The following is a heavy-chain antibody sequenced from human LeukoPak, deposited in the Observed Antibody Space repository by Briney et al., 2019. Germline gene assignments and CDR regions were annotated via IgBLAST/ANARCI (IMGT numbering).Heavy chain of an antibody. CDR2: IGGSGSST. Sequence: QPGGSLRLSCAASGFTFSSYGMSWVRQAPGKGLEWVSTIGGSGSSTYSADSVKGRFTISRDNSKNALYLQMNSLRAEDTAVYYCAKGRDTTNFYDYWGLGTLVTVSS. V-gene: IGHV3-23*01. D-gene: IGHD2-2*01. CDR3: AKGRDTTNFYDY. CDR1: GFTFSSYG. J-gene: IGHJ4*02.